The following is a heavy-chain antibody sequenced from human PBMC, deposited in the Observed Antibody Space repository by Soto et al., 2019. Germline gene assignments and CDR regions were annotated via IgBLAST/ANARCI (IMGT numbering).Heavy chain of an antibody. J-gene: IGHJ5*02. CDR1: GFTFSSYS. Sequence: PGGSLRLSCAASGFTFSSYSVNWVRQAPGKGLEWVSSISSSSSYIYYADSVKGRFTISRDNAKNSLYLQMNSLRAEDTAVYYCARDDEEDDFWSGAPNWFDPWGQGTLVTVSS. V-gene: IGHV3-21*01. CDR2: ISSSSSYI. D-gene: IGHD3-3*01. CDR3: ARDDEEDDFWSGAPNWFDP.